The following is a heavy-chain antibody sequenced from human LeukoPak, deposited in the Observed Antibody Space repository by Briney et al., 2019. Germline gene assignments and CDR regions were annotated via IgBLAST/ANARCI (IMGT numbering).Heavy chain of an antibody. CDR2: IYYSGST. D-gene: IGHD5-24*01. J-gene: IGHJ3*02. CDR1: AGTISSYY. Sequence: KPSETLSLTCTVYAGTISSYYWSWIRQPPGKGLEGSRYIYYSGSTNYNPSLKSRVTIPVDTSKHQFSLKLSSVTAAYTAVYYCASRRRDGYYDAFDIWGQGTMVTVSS. CDR3: ASRRRDGYYDAFDI. V-gene: IGHV4-59*08.